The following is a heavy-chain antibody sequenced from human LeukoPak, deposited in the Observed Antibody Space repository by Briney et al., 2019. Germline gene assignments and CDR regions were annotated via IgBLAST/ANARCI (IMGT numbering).Heavy chain of an antibody. CDR1: GFTFNDYA. D-gene: IGHD3-22*01. Sequence: GGSLRLSCAASGFTFNDYAMHWVRQVPGKGLEWVAGISWNSATIGYADSVKARFSISRDNAKKSLYLQMNNLRTEDTAVYYCAQDRDSSIGGDDGFDLWGQGTLVTVSS. CDR3: AQDRDSSIGGDDGFDL. J-gene: IGHJ3*01. CDR2: ISWNSATI. V-gene: IGHV3-9*01.